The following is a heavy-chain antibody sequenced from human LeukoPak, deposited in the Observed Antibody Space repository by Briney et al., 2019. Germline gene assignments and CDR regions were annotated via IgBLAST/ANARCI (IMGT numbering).Heavy chain of an antibody. CDR1: GFTFSSYA. J-gene: IGHJ4*02. CDR3: AKGLAAAGTRFDY. Sequence: GGSLRLSCAASGFTFSSYAMSWVRQAPGEGLEWVSAISGSGGSTYYADSVKGRFTISRDNSKNTLYLQMNSLRAEDTAVYYCAKGLAAAGTRFDYWGQGTLVTVSS. CDR2: ISGSGGST. V-gene: IGHV3-23*01. D-gene: IGHD6-13*01.